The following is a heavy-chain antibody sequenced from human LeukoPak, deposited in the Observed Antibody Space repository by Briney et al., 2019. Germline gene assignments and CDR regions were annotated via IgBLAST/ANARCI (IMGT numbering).Heavy chain of an antibody. V-gene: IGHV5-51*01. CDR2: INPGDSDT. D-gene: IGHD6-13*01. CDR3: ASHTAAAGKGFDY. J-gene: IGHJ4*01. Sequence: GESLKISCKGSGYSFTSYWIGWVRQMPGKGLEWMGIINPGDSDTRYSPSFQGQVTISADKSISTAYLQWSSLKASDTAMYYCASHTAAAGKGFDYWGQEPWSPSPQ. CDR1: GYSFTSYW.